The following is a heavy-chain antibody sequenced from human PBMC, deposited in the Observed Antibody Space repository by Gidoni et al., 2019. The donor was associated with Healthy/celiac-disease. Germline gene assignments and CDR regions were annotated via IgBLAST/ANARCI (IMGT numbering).Heavy chain of an antibody. D-gene: IGHD1-1*01. CDR3: ARSNDQPLSMLPDNWFDP. J-gene: IGHJ5*02. CDR1: GDSISSNSAA. Sequence: QVQLQQSGPGLVKPSQTLSLTCAISGDSISSNSAAWNWIRQSPSRGLEWLGRTYYRSKWYNDYAVSVKSRITINPDTSKNQFSLQLNSVTPEDTAVYYCARSNDQPLSMLPDNWFDPWGQGTLVTVSS. CDR2: TYYRSKWYN. V-gene: IGHV6-1*01.